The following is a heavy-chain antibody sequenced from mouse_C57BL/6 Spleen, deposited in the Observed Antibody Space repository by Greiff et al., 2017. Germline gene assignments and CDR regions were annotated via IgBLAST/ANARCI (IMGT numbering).Heavy chain of an antibody. CDR3: AQLTGRGFDY. V-gene: IGHV14-3*01. CDR1: GFNIKNNY. Sequence: EVQLQQSVAELVRPGASVKLSCTASGFNIKNNYMHWVKQRPEQGLEWIGRIDPANGNTKYAPKFQGKATITADTSSNTAYLQLSSLTSEDAAIYYCAQLTGRGFDYWGQGTTRTVSS. D-gene: IGHD4-1*01. CDR2: IDPANGNT. J-gene: IGHJ2*01.